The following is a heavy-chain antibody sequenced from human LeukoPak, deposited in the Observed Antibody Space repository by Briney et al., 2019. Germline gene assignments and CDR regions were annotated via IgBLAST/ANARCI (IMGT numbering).Heavy chain of an antibody. CDR1: GYTFTGYY. Sequence: ASVKVSCKASGYTFTGYYMHWVRQAPGQGLEWMGWINPNSGGTNYAQKFQGRVTMTRDTSISTAYMELSRLRSDDTAVYYCARDPHWNYYFDYWGQGTLVTVSS. CDR2: INPNSGGT. CDR3: ARDPHWNYYFDY. D-gene: IGHD1-7*01. V-gene: IGHV1-2*02. J-gene: IGHJ4*02.